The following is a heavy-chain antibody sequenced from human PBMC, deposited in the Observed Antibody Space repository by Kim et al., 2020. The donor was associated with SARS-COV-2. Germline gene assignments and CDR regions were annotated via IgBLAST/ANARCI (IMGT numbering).Heavy chain of an antibody. CDR2: INHSGST. CDR3: ARASFGILTGRRFFDY. J-gene: IGHJ4*02. Sequence: SETLSLTCAVYGGSFSGYYWSWIRQPPGKGLEWIVEINHSGSTNYNPSLKSRVTISVDTSKNQFSLKLSSVTAADTAVYYCARASFGILTGRRFFDYWGQGTLVTVSS. V-gene: IGHV4-34*01. D-gene: IGHD3-9*01. CDR1: GGSFSGYY.